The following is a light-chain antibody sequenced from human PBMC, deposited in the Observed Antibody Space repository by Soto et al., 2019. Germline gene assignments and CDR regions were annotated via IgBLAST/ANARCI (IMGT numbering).Light chain of an antibody. CDR1: SSNIGINT. V-gene: IGLV1-44*01. Sequence: QPALTQPPSASDTHVQRGTISCSGSSSNIGINTVDWFQQLPGTAPKLLIYNNNQRPSGVPDRFSGSKSGTSASLAISGLQSEDESDYYCAAWDDSLNGYVLGTGTKVTVL. CDR3: AAWDDSLNGYV. CDR2: NNN. J-gene: IGLJ1*01.